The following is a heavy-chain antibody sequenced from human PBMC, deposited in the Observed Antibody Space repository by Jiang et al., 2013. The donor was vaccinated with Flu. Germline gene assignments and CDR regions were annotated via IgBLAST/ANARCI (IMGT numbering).Heavy chain of an antibody. CDR3: AIPLRIAVAGTFPLDAFDI. CDR1: GYTLTELS. D-gene: IGHD6-19*01. J-gene: IGHJ3*02. V-gene: IGHV1-24*01. CDR2: FDPEDGET. Sequence: SGAEVKKPGASVKVSCKVSGYTLTELSMHWVRQAPGKGLEWMGGFDPEDGETIYAQKFQGRVTMTEDTSTDTAYMELSSLRSEDTAVYYCAIPLRIAVAGTFPLDAFDIWGQGTMVTVSS.